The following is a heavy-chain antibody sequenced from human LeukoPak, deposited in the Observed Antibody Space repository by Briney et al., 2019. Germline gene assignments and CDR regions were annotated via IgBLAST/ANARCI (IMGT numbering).Heavy chain of an antibody. J-gene: IGHJ6*03. CDR1: GYSFAISW. D-gene: IGHD2-8*01. Sequence: GESLKISCKGSGYSFAISWIGWVRQMPGKGLEWMGSIYPDGSDTRYSASFEGQITISVDKSISTAYLQWSSLKASDTAVYYCARHGHCTNGVCYSNYYYHMDVWGKGITVTVSS. CDR3: ARHGHCTNGVCYSNYYYHMDV. CDR2: IYPDGSDT. V-gene: IGHV5-51*01.